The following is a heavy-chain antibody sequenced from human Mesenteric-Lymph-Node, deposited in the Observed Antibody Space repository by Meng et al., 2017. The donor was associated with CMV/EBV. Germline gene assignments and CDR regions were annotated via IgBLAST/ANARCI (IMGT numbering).Heavy chain of an antibody. J-gene: IGHJ1*01. CDR2: INAGKGNT. Sequence: TFTNYGMHWVRQAPGQRLEWMGWINAGKGNTKYSQKFQGRVTVTRDTSASTVYMELRSLRSEDTALYYCASAQPEYYYNSGTDYFHHWGQGTLVTVSS. CDR3: ASAQPEYYYNSGTDYFHH. CDR1: TFTNYG. D-gene: IGHD3-10*01. V-gene: IGHV1-3*01.